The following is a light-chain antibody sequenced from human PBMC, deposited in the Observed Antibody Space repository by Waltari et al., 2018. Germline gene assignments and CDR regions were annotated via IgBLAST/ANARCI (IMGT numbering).Light chain of an antibody. CDR3: SSQSSNDVVL. CDR2: DVR. J-gene: IGLJ2*01. V-gene: IGLV2-14*01. Sequence: QSALTQPASVSGSPGQSVTIFCAGTSNDVGGYNSVSWYQEHPGQAPRVIIYDVRDRPSGVSDRFSSSKSGNTASLTISGLQAEDEADYYCSSQSSNDVVLFGGGTKLTVL. CDR1: SNDVGGYNS.